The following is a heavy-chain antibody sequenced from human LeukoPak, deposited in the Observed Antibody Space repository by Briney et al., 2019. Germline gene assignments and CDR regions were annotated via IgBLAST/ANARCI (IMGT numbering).Heavy chain of an antibody. D-gene: IGHD3-22*01. V-gene: IGHV1-2*02. CDR2: INPHSGGT. J-gene: IGHJ4*02. CDR1: GYIFTGYY. Sequence: ASVKVSCKASGYIFTGYYIHWVRQAPGQGLEWMGWINPHSGGTNYHGRVTMTRDTSISTAYMELSRLRSDDTAVYYCARDRHYYDSIGYYYEGGSLDYWGQGTLVTVSS. CDR3: ARDRHYYDSIGYYYEGGSLDY.